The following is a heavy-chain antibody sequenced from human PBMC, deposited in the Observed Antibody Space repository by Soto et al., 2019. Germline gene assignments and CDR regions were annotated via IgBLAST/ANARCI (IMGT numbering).Heavy chain of an antibody. V-gene: IGHV3-30*18. CDR3: AKDLAAAASKDAFDI. J-gene: IGHJ3*02. Sequence: GGSLRLSCAASGFTFSSYGMHWVRQAPGKGLEWVAVISYDGSNKYYADSVKGRFTISRDNSKNTLYLQMNSLRAEDTAVYYCAKDLAAAASKDAFDIWGQGTMVTVSS. D-gene: IGHD6-13*01. CDR2: ISYDGSNK. CDR1: GFTFSSYG.